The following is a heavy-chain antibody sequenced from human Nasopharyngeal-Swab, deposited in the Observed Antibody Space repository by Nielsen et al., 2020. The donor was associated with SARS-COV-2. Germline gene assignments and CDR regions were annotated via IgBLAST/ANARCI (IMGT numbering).Heavy chain of an antibody. CDR2: IIPILGMS. Sequence: SVKVSCKASGDTFRSFGISWVRQAPGQGLEWMGRIIPILGMSTYAQKFEGRVTFTADKSPSTAYLELSSLRREDTAIYYCARRGTETTSFDYWGQGTLVTVPS. J-gene: IGHJ4*02. CDR3: ARRGTETTSFDY. CDR1: GDTFRSFG. D-gene: IGHD2/OR15-2a*01. V-gene: IGHV1-69*04.